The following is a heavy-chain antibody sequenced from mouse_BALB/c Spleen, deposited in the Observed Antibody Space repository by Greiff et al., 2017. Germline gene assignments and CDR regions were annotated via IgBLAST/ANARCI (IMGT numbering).Heavy chain of an antibody. J-gene: IGHJ4*01. V-gene: IGHV5-17*02. CDR2: ISSGSSTI. CDR1: GFTFSSFG. Sequence: EVQLVESGGGLVQPGGSRKLSCAASGFTFSSFGMHWVRQAPEKGLEWVAYISSGSSTIYYADTVKGRFTISRDNPKNTLFLQMTSLRSEDTAMYYCARRGWVLRAMDYWGQGTSVTVSA. CDR3: ARRGWVLRAMDY. D-gene: IGHD2-3*01.